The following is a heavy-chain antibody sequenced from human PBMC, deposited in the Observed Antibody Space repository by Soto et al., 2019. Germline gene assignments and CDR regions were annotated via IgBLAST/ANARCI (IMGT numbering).Heavy chain of an antibody. Sequence: PEKLCLTCTVSGGFVNSDTHSWSWIRQTPGKRLEWIGFIYSGGSTKNPSLRSRVTMSVDTSKNQFSLKLRSVIVADTAVYHCARFVRSCRDTKSSSRADV. V-gene: IGHV4-61*01. CDR2: IYSGGST. J-gene: IGHJ6*01. CDR3: ARFVRSCRDTKSSSRADV. CDR1: GGFVNSDTHS. D-gene: IGHD3-16*02.